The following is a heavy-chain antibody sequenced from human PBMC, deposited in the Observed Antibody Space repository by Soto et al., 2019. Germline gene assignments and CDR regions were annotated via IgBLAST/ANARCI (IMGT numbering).Heavy chain of an antibody. CDR3: ARGRPFDP. CDR2: INHSGST. J-gene: IGHJ5*02. CDR1: GGSFSGYY. Sequence: SETLSLTCAVYGGSFSGYYWSWIRQPPGKGLEWIGEINHSGSTNYNPSLKSRVTISVDTSKNQFSLKLSSVTAADTAVYYCARGRPFDPWGQGTLVTVSS. V-gene: IGHV4-34*01.